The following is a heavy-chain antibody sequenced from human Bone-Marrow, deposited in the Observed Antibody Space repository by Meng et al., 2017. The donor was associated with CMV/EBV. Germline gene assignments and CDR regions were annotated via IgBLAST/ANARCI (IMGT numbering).Heavy chain of an antibody. V-gene: IGHV4-39*07. Sequence: SETLSLTCTVSGGSISSSSYYWSWIRQPPGKGLEWIGEINHSGSTNYNPSLKSRVTISVDTSKNQFSLKLSSVTAADTAVYYCARGRIPWYSSSWLNWFDPWGQGTLVTVYS. CDR1: GGSISSSSYY. D-gene: IGHD6-13*01. CDR2: INHSGST. CDR3: ARGRIPWYSSSWLNWFDP. J-gene: IGHJ5*02.